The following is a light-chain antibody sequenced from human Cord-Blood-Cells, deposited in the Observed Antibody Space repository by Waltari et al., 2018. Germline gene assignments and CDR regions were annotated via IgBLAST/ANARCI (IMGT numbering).Light chain of an antibody. CDR2: GAS. V-gene: IGKV3-20*01. Sequence: IVLTQSPGTLSLSPGERPTLSCRASQSVSSRYLPWYQQKPGQAPRLLIYGASSRATGIPDRFSGSGSGTDCTLTISRLEAEDCAVYYWQQHGSSPYTFGQGTKVEI. J-gene: IGKJ2*01. CDR3: QQHGSSPYT. CDR1: QSVSSRY.